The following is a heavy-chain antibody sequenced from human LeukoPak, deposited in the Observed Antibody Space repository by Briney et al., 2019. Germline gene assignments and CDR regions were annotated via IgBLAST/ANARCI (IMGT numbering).Heavy chain of an antibody. D-gene: IGHD3-3*01. V-gene: IGHV3-23*01. CDR1: GFTFSSYA. CDR2: ISGSGGST. J-gene: IGHJ4*02. Sequence: PGGSLRLSCAASGFTFSSYAMSWVRQAPGKGLEWVSAISGSGGSTYYADSVKGRFTISRDNSKNTLYLQMNSLRAENTAVYYCAKVASTLRFLEWRGAYCYWGQGILVTVSS. CDR3: AKVASTLRFLEWRGAYCY.